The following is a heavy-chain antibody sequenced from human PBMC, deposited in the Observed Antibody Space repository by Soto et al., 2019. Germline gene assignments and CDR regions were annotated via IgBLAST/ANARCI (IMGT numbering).Heavy chain of an antibody. J-gene: IGHJ4*02. Sequence: QVQLVQSGAEVKKPGASVKVSCKASGYTFTDYDINWFRQATGQGLEWMGWMNPNNAYTGYAQNFQGRVNMTRSTSIRTTYMVMSTLRSEDTAVYYCRKGPRNWGVDYWGQGTLVTVSS. CDR3: RKGPRNWGVDY. V-gene: IGHV1-8*01. CDR2: MNPNNAYT. CDR1: GYTFTDYD. D-gene: IGHD7-27*01.